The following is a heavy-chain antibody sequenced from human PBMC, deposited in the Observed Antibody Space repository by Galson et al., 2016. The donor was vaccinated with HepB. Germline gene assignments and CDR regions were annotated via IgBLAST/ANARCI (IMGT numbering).Heavy chain of an antibody. Sequence: SLRLSCAASGFTFSSYSLNWVRQAPGKGLEWVSYISSSSSTIYYADSVKGRFTISRDNAKNSVYLQMNSLRAKDTALYYCATTQWLALNYWGQGTLVTVSS. J-gene: IGHJ4*02. CDR2: ISSSSSTI. CDR1: GFTFSSYS. V-gene: IGHV3-48*01. CDR3: ATTQWLALNY. D-gene: IGHD2-8*01.